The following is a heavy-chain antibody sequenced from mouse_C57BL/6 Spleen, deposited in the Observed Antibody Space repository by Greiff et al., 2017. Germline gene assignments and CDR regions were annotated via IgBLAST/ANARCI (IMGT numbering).Heavy chain of an antibody. CDR3: ARGRFITTVVVPFDY. Sequence: VQLQQSGPVLVKPGASVKMSCKASGYTFTDYYMNWVKQSHGKSLEWIGVINPYNGGTSYNQKFKGKATLTVDKSSSTAYMELNSLTSEDSAVYYCARGRFITTVVVPFDYWGQGTTLTVSS. CDR1: GYTFTDYY. CDR2: INPYNGGT. V-gene: IGHV1-19*01. D-gene: IGHD1-1*01. J-gene: IGHJ2*01.